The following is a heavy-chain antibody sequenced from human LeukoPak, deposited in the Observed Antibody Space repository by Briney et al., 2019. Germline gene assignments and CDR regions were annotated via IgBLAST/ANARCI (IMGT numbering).Heavy chain of an antibody. J-gene: IGHJ4*02. CDR1: GGSISVYY. CDR2: IYYSGST. CDR3: ARDVGNIWNDY. D-gene: IGHD1-1*01. V-gene: IGHV4-59*12. Sequence: SETLSLTCTVSGGSISVYYWSWIRQPPGKGLEWIGYIYYSGSTNYNPSLKSRITISVDTSKNQFSLKLSSVTAADTAVYYCARDVGNIWNDYWGQGTLVTVSS.